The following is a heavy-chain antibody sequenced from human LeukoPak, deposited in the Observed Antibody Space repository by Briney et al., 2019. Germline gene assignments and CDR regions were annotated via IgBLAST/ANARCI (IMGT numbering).Heavy chain of an antibody. J-gene: IGHJ6*03. Sequence: GGSLRLSCAASGFTFDDYGMSWVRQAPGKGLEWVSGINWNGGSTGYADSVKGRFTISRDNAKNPLYLQMNSLRAEDTALYYCARDGRITIFGVGGWDYYYYYMDVWGKGTTVTVSS. CDR2: INWNGGST. CDR3: ARDGRITIFGVGGWDYYYYYMDV. V-gene: IGHV3-20*04. D-gene: IGHD3-3*01. CDR1: GFTFDDYG.